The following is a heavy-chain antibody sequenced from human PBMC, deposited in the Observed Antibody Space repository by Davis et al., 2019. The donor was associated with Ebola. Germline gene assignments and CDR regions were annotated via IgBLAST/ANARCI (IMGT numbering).Heavy chain of an antibody. Sequence: PGGSLRLSCAASGFTFSSYDMHWVRQATGNGLEWVSAIGTAGDPYYPGSVKGRFTISRENAKNSLYLQMNSLRAGDTAVYYCARGYSSGWATTGGYWYFDLWGRGTLVTVSS. CDR2: IGTAGDP. CDR3: ARGYSSGWATTGGYWYFDL. CDR1: GFTFSSYD. J-gene: IGHJ2*01. D-gene: IGHD6-19*01. V-gene: IGHV3-13*05.